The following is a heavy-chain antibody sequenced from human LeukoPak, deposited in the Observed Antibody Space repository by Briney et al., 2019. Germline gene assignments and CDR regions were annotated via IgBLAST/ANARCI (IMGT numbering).Heavy chain of an antibody. CDR1: GFTFSSCA. CDR3: AKAFTTITARFDD. D-gene: IGHD6-6*01. CDR2: ISGSGGTT. V-gene: IGHV3-23*01. J-gene: IGHJ4*02. Sequence: GGSLRLSCAASGFTFSSCAMNWVRQAPGKGLEWVSLISGSGGTTYYADSVKGRFTISRDTSKNTLYLQMNSLRAEDTAVYYCAKAFTTITARFDDWGQGTPVTVSS.